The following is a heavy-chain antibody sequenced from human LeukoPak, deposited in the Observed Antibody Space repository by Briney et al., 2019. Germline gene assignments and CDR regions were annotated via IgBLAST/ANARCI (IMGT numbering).Heavy chain of an antibody. D-gene: IGHD3-10*01. CDR2: ISGSGGST. CDR1: GFTFSSYA. V-gene: IGHV3-23*01. Sequence: GGSLRLSCAASGFTFSSYAMSWVRQAPGKGLEWVSAISGSGGSTYYADSVKGRFTISRDNSKNTLYLQMNSLRAGDTAVYYCAKAYGSGSYYTDAFDIWGQGTMVTVSS. CDR3: AKAYGSGSYYTDAFDI. J-gene: IGHJ3*02.